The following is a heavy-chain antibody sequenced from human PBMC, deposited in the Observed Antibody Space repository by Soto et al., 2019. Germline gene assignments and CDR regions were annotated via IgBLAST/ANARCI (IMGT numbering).Heavy chain of an antibody. CDR3: AKDTSYYYDSSGLRSY. V-gene: IGHV3-23*01. CDR2: ISGSGGST. D-gene: IGHD3-22*01. CDR1: GFTFSSYA. Sequence: GGSLRLSCAASGFTFSSYAMSWVRQAPGKGLEWVSAISGSGGSTYYADSVKGRFTISRDSSKNTLYLQMNSLRAEDTAVYYCAKDTSYYYDSSGLRSYWGQGTLVTVSS. J-gene: IGHJ4*02.